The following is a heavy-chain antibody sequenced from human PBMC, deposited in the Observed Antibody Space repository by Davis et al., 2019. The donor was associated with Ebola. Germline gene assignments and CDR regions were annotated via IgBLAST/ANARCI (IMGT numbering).Heavy chain of an antibody. Sequence: GESLKISCEGSGYRFTSYWIAWVRQMPGKGLEWMGIIYPGDSDTKYSPSFQGQVTMSADKSVSTAYLQWSSLKASDTAMYYCAKVLLRDYYYYGMDVWGQGTTVTVSS. CDR2: IYPGDSDT. CDR1: GYRFTSYW. V-gene: IGHV5-51*01. CDR3: AKVLLRDYYYYGMDV. J-gene: IGHJ6*02. D-gene: IGHD2-15*01.